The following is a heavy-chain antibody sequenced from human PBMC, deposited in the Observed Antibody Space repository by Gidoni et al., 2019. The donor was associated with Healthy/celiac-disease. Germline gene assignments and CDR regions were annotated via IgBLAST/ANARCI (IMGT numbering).Heavy chain of an antibody. CDR1: GFSLSNARMG. V-gene: IGHV2-26*01. CDR2: IFSNDEK. D-gene: IGHD1-26*01. J-gene: IGHJ4*02. CDR3: ARIRRVSYYGGNFDY. Sequence: QVTLKESGPVLVQPTETPTLTCTVSGFSLSNARMGVSWIRQPPGKALEWLAHIFSNDEKSYSTSLKSRLTISKDTAKSQVVLTMTNMDPVDTATYYCARIRRVSYYGGNFDYWGQGTLVTVSS.